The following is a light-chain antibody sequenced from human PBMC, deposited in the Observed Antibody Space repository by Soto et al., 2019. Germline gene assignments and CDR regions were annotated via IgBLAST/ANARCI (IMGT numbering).Light chain of an antibody. CDR1: QSITNR. J-gene: IGKJ5*01. V-gene: IGKV1-5*01. CDR2: DAL. CDR3: QQYKSWPIT. Sequence: DIQMTQSPSTLSASVGDRVAITCRASQSITNRLAWYQLKPGKAPKVLIYDALNLESGVPSRFSGSGYGTEFTLTISSLQSEDFAIYYCQQYKSWPITFGQGTRLEIK.